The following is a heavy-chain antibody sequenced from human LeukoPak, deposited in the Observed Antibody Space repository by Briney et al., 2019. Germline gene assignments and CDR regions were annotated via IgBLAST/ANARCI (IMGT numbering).Heavy chain of an antibody. V-gene: IGHV4-59*01. CDR2: IYYSGST. CDR3: ARVGKIFGVFLNAFDI. Sequence: PSETLSLTCTVSGGSISSYYWSWIRQPPGKGLEWIGYIYYSGSTNYNPSLKSRVTISVDTSKNQFSLKLSSVTAADTAVYYCARVGKIFGVFLNAFDIWGQGTMVTVSS. D-gene: IGHD3-3*01. CDR1: GGSISSYY. J-gene: IGHJ3*02.